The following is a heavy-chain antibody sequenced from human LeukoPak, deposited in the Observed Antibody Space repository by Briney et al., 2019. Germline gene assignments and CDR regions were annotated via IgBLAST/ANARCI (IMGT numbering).Heavy chain of an antibody. J-gene: IGHJ4*02. CDR2: ISPNSGGT. CDR3: ARGPDLDY. D-gene: IGHD3-3*01. CDR1: GYTFTVYY. V-gene: IGHV1-2*02. Sequence: PSVKVSCKASGYTFTVYYMHWVRQAPGQGLEWMGWISPNSGGTNYAQRFQGRVTMTRDTSISTAYMELSGLRSDDTAIYYCARGPDLDYWGQGTLVTVSS.